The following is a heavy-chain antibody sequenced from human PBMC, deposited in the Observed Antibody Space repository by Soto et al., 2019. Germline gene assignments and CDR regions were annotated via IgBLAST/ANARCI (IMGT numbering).Heavy chain of an antibody. J-gene: IGHJ3*02. CDR3: ARDRGGGDAFDI. D-gene: IGHD3-10*01. Sequence: EVQLVESGGGLVKPGGSLRLSCAASGFTFSSYSMNWVRQAPGKGLEWVSSISSSSSYIYYADSVKGRFTISRDNAKNSLYLQMNSRRAEDTAVYYCARDRGGGDAFDIWGQGTMVTVSS. V-gene: IGHV3-21*01. CDR2: ISSSSSYI. CDR1: GFTFSSYS.